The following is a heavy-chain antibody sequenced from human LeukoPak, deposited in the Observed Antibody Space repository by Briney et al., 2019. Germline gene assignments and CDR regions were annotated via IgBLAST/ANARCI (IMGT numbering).Heavy chain of an antibody. Sequence: ASVKVSSKASGYTLTGSYMHWLRQSPGQGIEWMGRLNPNSGGTDFAQKFQGRVAMTSDTSISTAYMELGGLRFDDTAVYYCVRKEGDYWGQGTLVTVSS. J-gene: IGHJ4*02. CDR2: LNPNSGGT. CDR1: GYTLTGSY. CDR3: VRKEGDY. V-gene: IGHV1-2*02.